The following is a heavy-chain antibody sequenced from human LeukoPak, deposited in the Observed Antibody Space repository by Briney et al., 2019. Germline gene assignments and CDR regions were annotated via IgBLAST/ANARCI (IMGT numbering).Heavy chain of an antibody. J-gene: IGHJ4*02. V-gene: IGHV3-23*01. Sequence: PGASLRLSCAASGFTFSSYAMSWVRQAPGKGLEWVSAISGSGGSTYCADSVKGRFTISRDNSKNTLYLQMNSLRAEDTAVYYCAKDPWDYYDSSGYYCGGQGTLVTVS. CDR3: AKDPWDYYDSSGYYC. D-gene: IGHD3-22*01. CDR2: ISGSGGST. CDR1: GFTFSSYA.